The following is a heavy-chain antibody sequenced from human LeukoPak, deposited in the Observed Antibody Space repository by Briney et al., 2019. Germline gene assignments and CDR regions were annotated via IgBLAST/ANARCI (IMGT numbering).Heavy chain of an antibody. D-gene: IGHD2/OR15-2a*01. J-gene: IGHJ2*01. CDR3: ARDQNRYWYFDL. V-gene: IGHV3-48*03. Sequence: PGGSLRLSCAASGFTFSSYEINWVRQAPGKGLERVSYTSSSGSTIYYADSVKGRFTISRDNAKDSLYLQMNSLRAEDTAVYYCARDQNRYWYFDLWGRGTLVTVSS. CDR2: TSSSGSTI. CDR1: GFTFSSYE.